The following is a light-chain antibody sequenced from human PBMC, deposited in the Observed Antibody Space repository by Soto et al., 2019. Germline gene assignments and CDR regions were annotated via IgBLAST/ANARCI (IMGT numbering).Light chain of an antibody. J-gene: IGKJ2*01. CDR3: QHYSGYSRT. Sequence: DIQMTQSPSTLSASVGDRVTITCRASQSISSWLAWYQQKPGKAPKHLIYKASSLESGVPSRFSGSGSGTEFTLTISNLQPDDFATYYCQHYSGYSRTFGKGTKLEIK. CDR1: QSISSW. V-gene: IGKV1-5*03. CDR2: KAS.